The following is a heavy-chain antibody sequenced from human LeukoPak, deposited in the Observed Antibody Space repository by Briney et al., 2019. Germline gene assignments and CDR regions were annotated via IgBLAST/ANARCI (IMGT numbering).Heavy chain of an antibody. CDR2: ISGSGGST. CDR3: AKDQEVTRYVFDI. CDR1: GGSISSSSYY. J-gene: IGHJ3*02. D-gene: IGHD4-17*01. V-gene: IGHV3-23*01. Sequence: PSETLSLTCTVSGGSISSSSYYWGWIRQPPGKGLEWVSAISGSGGSTYYADSVKGRFTISRDNSKNPLYLQMNSLRAEDTAVYYCAKDQEVTRYVFDIWGQGTMVTVSS.